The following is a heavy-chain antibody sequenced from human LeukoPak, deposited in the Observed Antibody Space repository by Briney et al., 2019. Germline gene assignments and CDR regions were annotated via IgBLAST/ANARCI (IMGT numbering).Heavy chain of an antibody. CDR2: MNPNSGNT. D-gene: IGHD1-26*01. J-gene: IGHJ6*02. Sequence: ASVKVSCKASGYTFTSYDINWVRQATGQGLEWMGWMNPNSGNTGYAQKFQGRVTITRNTSISTAYMELSSLRSEDTAVYYCARGPSGSYYYYYYGMDVWGQGTTVTVSS. V-gene: IGHV1-8*03. CDR1: GYTFTSYD. CDR3: ARGPSGSYYYYYYGMDV.